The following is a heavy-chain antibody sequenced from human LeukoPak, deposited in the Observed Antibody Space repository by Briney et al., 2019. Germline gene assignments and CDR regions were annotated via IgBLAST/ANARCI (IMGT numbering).Heavy chain of an antibody. Sequence: GGTLRLSCAASGFTFSTYGMTWVRQAPGKGLEWVAFIWSDGSKKYYADSVKGRFTISRDNSKNTLYLQMNSLRAEDTAVYYCAKAGSSSWYFYYYYMDVWGKGTTVTVTS. CDR1: GFTFSTYG. J-gene: IGHJ6*03. D-gene: IGHD6-13*01. CDR3: AKAGSSSWYFYYYYMDV. V-gene: IGHV3-30*02. CDR2: IWSDGSKK.